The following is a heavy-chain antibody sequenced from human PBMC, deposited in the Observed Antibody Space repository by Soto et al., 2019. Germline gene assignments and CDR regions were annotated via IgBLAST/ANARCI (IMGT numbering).Heavy chain of an antibody. V-gene: IGHV5-51*01. CDR3: PNYTQEPGSSTSCSDDDFDI. CDR2: IYPGDSDT. CDR1: GYSFTSYW. Sequence: GEYLKISCKGSGYSFTSYWIGWVRQMPGKGLEWMGIIYPGDSDTRYSPSFQGQVTISADKSISTAYLQWSSLKASDTAMYYCPNYTQEPGSSTSCSDDDFDIWGQGTMVTV. D-gene: IGHD2-2*01. J-gene: IGHJ3*02.